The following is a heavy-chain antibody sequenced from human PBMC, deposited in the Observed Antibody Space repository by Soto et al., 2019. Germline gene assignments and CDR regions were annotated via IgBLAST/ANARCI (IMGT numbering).Heavy chain of an antibody. CDR3: ARDRTYYYDSTN. J-gene: IGHJ4*02. Sequence: GSLRLSCAASGFTFSSYAMSWVRQAPGKGLEWVSAISGSGGSTYYADSVKGRFTISRDNSKNTLYLQMNSLRAEDTAVYYCARDRTYYYDSTNWGQGTLVTVSS. CDR1: GFTFSSYA. V-gene: IGHV3-23*01. CDR2: ISGSGGST. D-gene: IGHD3-22*01.